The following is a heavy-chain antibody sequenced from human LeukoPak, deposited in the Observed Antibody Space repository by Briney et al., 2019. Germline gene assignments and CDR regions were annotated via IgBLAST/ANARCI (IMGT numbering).Heavy chain of an antibody. CDR1: GFTFSTNG. CDR3: AKVVRYYYDSSGSALDY. CDR2: IRYDGSNT. V-gene: IGHV3-30*02. Sequence: PGGSLRLSCAASGFTFSTNGMHWVRQAPGKGLEWVAFIRYDGSNTQYADSVKGRFTISGDNSKNTLYLQMNSLRAEDTAMYYCAKVVRYYYDSSGSALDYWGQGTLVTVSS. J-gene: IGHJ4*02. D-gene: IGHD3-22*01.